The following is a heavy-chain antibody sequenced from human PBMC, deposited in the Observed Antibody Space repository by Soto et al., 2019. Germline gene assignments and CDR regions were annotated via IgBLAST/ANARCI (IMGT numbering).Heavy chain of an antibody. J-gene: IGHJ4*02. Sequence: QVQLVQSGAEVKKPGSSVKVSCKASGGTFSSYTISWVRQAPGQGLEWMGRIIPILGIANYAQKFQGRVTXXADKATSTAYMELSSLRSEDTAVYYCARGTGSYSYWGQGTLVTVSS. V-gene: IGHV1-69*02. D-gene: IGHD1-26*01. CDR1: GGTFSSYT. CDR3: ARGTGSYSY. CDR2: IIPILGIA.